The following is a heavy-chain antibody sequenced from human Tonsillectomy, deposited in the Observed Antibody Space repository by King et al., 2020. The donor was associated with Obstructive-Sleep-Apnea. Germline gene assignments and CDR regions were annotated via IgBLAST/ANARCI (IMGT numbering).Heavy chain of an antibody. CDR2: IYHSGST. D-gene: IGHD5-12*01. J-gene: IGHJ4*02. Sequence: VQLQESGPGLVKPSETLSLTCTVSGYSISSGYYWGWIRQPPGKGLDWIGSIYHSGSTDYNLSLKSRVTMSVDTSKNQFSLKLSSVTAANTAVYYCARVDGYDFLGDIDYWGQGTLVTVSS. CDR3: ARVDGYDFLGDIDY. CDR1: GYSISSGYY. V-gene: IGHV4-38-2*02.